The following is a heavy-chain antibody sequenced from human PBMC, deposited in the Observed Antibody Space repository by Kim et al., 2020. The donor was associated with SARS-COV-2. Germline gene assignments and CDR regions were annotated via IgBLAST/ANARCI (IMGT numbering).Heavy chain of an antibody. D-gene: IGHD6-19*01. CDR2: IYWDDDK. V-gene: IGHV2-5*02. Sequence: SGPTLVNPTQTLTLTCTFSGFSLSTSGVGVGWIRQPPGKALEWLALIYWDDDKRYSPSLKSRLTITKDTSKNQVVLTMTNMDPVDTATYYCAHSREGMGQWPYYFDYWGQGTLVTVSS. J-gene: IGHJ4*02. CDR1: GFSLSTSGVG. CDR3: AHSREGMGQWPYYFDY.